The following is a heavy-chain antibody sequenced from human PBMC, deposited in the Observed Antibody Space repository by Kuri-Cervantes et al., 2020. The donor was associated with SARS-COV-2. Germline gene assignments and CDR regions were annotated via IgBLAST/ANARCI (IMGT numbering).Heavy chain of an antibody. D-gene: IGHD4-17*01. CDR1: GFTFSSYS. CDR3: ARDPSAVTPVY. Sequence: GGSLRLSCAASGFTFSSYSMNWVRQAPGKGLEWVSSIGSSSSYIYYADSVKGRFTITRDNAKNSLYLQMNSLRAEDTAVYYCARDPSAVTPVYWGQGTLVTVSS. V-gene: IGHV3-21*01. CDR2: IGSSSSYI. J-gene: IGHJ4*02.